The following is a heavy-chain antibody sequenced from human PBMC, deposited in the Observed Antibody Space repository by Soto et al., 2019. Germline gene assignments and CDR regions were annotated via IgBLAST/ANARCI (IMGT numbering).Heavy chain of an antibody. CDR1: GYTFTSYG. CDR3: ARDPTYSTYYYYGMDV. D-gene: IGHD6-13*01. CDR2: ISAYNGNT. V-gene: IGHV1-18*01. Sequence: QVQLVQSGAEVKKPGASVKVSCKASGYTFTSYGISWVRQAPGQGLEWMGWISAYNGNTNYAQKLQGRVTMTTDTSTRTAYMELRSLRSDDTAVYYCARDPTYSTYYYYGMDVWGQGTTVTVSS. J-gene: IGHJ6*02.